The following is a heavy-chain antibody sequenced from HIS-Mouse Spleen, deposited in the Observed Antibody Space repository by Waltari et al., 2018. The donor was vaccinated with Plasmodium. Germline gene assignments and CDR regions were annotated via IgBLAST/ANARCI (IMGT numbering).Heavy chain of an antibody. D-gene: IGHD1-26*01. CDR2: INHSGST. J-gene: IGHJ4*02. Sequence: QVQLQQWGAGLLKPSETLSLTCAVYGGSFRGYYWSWIRQPPGKGLEWIGEINHSGSTNYNPSLKSRVTISVDTSKNQFSLKLSSVTAADTAVYYCARGPLIVGATGAFDYWGQGTLVTVSS. V-gene: IGHV4-34*01. CDR1: GGSFRGYY. CDR3: ARGPLIVGATGAFDY.